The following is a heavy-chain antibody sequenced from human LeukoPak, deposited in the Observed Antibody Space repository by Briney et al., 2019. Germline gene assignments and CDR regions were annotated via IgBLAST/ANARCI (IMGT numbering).Heavy chain of an antibody. CDR1: GGSISSGGYY. CDR2: IYYSGNT. V-gene: IGHV4-31*03. Sequence: SQTLSLTCTVSGGSISSGGYYWSWIRQHPGKGLEWIGYIYYSGNTYYNPSLKSRVTISVDTSKNQFSLRLSSVTAADTAVYYCARDTYYYDSSGYYYPDASDIWGQGTMVTVSS. CDR3: ARDTYYYDSSGYYYPDASDI. J-gene: IGHJ3*02. D-gene: IGHD3-22*01.